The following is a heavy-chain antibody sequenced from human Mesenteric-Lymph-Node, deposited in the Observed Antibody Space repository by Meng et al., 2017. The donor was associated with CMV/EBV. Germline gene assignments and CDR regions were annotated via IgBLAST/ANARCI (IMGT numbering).Heavy chain of an antibody. CDR3: TKGLRISV. J-gene: IGHJ4*02. CDR1: GFAFGDYA. D-gene: IGHD1-14*01. V-gene: IGHV3-43D*03. Sequence: GESLKISCAASGFAFGDYAIHWVRQAPGKGLEWVSLIGWDGGSIHYADVVKGRFTISRDNSKNSLYLQMNSLRTEDTALYYCTKGLRISVWGQGTLVTVSS. CDR2: IGWDGGSI.